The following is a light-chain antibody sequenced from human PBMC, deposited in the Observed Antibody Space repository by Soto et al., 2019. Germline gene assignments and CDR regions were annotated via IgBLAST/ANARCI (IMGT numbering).Light chain of an antibody. CDR1: QSVSSN. V-gene: IGKV3-15*01. Sequence: EIVMTQSPATLSVSPGERATLSCRASQSVSSNLAWYQQKHGQAPRLLIYGASTRATGIPARFSGSGSGTEFTLTISSLQSEDFAVYYCQQYNNRWTFGQGTKVEIK. J-gene: IGKJ1*01. CDR2: GAS. CDR3: QQYNNRWT.